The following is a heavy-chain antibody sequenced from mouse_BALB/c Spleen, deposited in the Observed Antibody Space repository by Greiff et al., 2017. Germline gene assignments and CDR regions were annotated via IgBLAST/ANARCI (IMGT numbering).Heavy chain of an antibody. D-gene: IGHD2-4*01. CDR2: IDPANGNT. J-gene: IGHJ2*01. CDR1: GFNIKDTY. CDR3: ARRGDYDGFDY. V-gene: IGHV14-3*02. Sequence: EVQLQESGAELVKPGASVKLSCTASGFNIKDTYMHWVKQRPEQGLEWIGRIDPANGNTKYDPKFQGKATITADTSSNTAYLQLSSLTSEDTAVYYCARRGDYDGFDYWGQGTTLTVSS.